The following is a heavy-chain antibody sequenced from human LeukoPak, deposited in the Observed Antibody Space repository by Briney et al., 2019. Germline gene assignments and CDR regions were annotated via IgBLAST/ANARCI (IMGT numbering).Heavy chain of an antibody. Sequence: SETLSLTCTVSGGSISTYYWSWIRQPPGKGLEWIGSIYDSGSTYYNPSLKSRVTISVDTSKNQFSLKLNSVTAADTAVYYCARHYGPWGQGTLVTVSS. V-gene: IGHV4-59*05. D-gene: IGHD3-16*01. CDR2: IYDSGST. J-gene: IGHJ5*02. CDR3: ARHYGP. CDR1: GGSISTYY.